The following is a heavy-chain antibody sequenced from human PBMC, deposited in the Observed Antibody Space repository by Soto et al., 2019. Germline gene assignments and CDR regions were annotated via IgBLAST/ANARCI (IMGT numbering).Heavy chain of an antibody. CDR2: ILYDGVNK. J-gene: IGHJ3*01. V-gene: IGHV3-30-3*01. D-gene: IGHD1-1*01. CDR1: EFTFGSYT. Sequence: QVQVVESGGGVVQPGRSLRLSCAASEFTFGSYTMHWVRQAPGKGLEWVAVILYDGVNKSEADSVKGPFIISRGSSQKPMHLQTNSLRPEDMAMYYCERGRWRFSNSDDGFDVCVQGAMVTVSA. CDR3: ERGRWRFSNSDDGFDV.